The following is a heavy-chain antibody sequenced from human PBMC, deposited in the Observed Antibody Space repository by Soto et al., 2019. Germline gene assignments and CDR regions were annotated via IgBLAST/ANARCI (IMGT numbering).Heavy chain of an antibody. V-gene: IGHV3-30*02. CDR2: IWYDGSNK. J-gene: IGHJ4*02. CDR1: GFTFSSYG. CDR3: AKEADYCVSSKYDN. D-gene: IGHD2-21*01. Sequence: PGGSLRLSCAASGFTFSSYGMHWVRQAPGKGLEWVAVIWYDGSNKYYEDSVKGRFTISRDNSRNTLYLEMNGLRPEDTAVYYCAKEADYCVSSKYDNWGRGTLVTVSS.